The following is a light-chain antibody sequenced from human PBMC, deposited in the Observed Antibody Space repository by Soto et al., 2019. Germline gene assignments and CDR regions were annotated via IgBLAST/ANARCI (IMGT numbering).Light chain of an antibody. J-gene: IGLJ1*01. V-gene: IGLV2-8*01. CDR2: EVT. CDR1: SRDVGGYDY. Sequence: QSVLTQPSSTSGSPGQSVSISCSGTSRDVGGYDYVSWYQQHPGKAPKLIIYEVTKRPSGVPDRFSGSKSGNTASLIVSWIQTEDEADYYCVSSAANNRDVFGTGTQLTVL. CDR3: VSSAANNRDV.